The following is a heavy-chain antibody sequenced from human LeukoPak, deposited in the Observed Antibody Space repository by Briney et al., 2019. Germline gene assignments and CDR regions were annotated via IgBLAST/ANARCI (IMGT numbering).Heavy chain of an antibody. CDR2: ISHSGST. CDR3: ARVRRYFDL. V-gene: IGHV4-34*01. Sequence: PSETLSLTCVVYGGSFSGYYWSWIRQPPGKGLEWIGEISHSGSTNYNPSLKSRVTISVDTSKNQFSLKLSSVTAADTAVYYCARVRRYFDLWGRGTLVTVSS. CDR1: GGSFSGYY. J-gene: IGHJ2*01.